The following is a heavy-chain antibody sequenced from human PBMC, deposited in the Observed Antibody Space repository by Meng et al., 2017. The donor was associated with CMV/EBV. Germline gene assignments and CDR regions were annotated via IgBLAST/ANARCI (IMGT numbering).Heavy chain of an antibody. J-gene: IGHJ6*02. D-gene: IGHD3-10*01. CDR3: ARDLLPGYYYGMDV. V-gene: IGHV1-24*01. Sequence: ASVKVSCKVSGYTLTELSRHWVRQAPGKGLEWMGGFDPEDGETIYAQKFQGRVTMTEDTSTDTAYMELSSLRSEDTAVYYCARDLLPGYYYGMDVWGQGTTVTVSS. CDR2: FDPEDGET. CDR1: GYTLTELS.